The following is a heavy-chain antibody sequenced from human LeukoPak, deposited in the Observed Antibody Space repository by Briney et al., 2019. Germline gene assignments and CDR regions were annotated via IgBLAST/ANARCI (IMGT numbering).Heavy chain of an antibody. V-gene: IGHV1-24*01. Sequence: ASVKVSCKVSGYTLTELSMHWVRQAPGKGLEWMGGFDPEDGETIYAQKFQGRVTVTEDTSTDTAYMELGSLRSEDTAVYYCATAVAVAAREYFQHWGQGTLVTVSS. J-gene: IGHJ1*01. CDR3: ATAVAVAAREYFQH. CDR2: FDPEDGET. CDR1: GYTLTELS. D-gene: IGHD6-19*01.